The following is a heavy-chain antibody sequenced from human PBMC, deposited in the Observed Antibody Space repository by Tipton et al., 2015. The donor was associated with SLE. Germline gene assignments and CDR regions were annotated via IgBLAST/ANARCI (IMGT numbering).Heavy chain of an antibody. CDR3: ARAHRGYVDY. D-gene: IGHD6-13*01. J-gene: IGHJ4*02. V-gene: IGHV4-39*07. CDR2: IFYSGST. CDR1: GGSISSSSYY. Sequence: VKPSETLSLTCTVSGGSISSSSYYWGWIRQPPGKGLEWIGSIFYSGSTYFNPSLKSRVTISVDTSKNQLSLKLSSVTAADTAVFYCARAHRGYVDYWGQGTLVTVSS.